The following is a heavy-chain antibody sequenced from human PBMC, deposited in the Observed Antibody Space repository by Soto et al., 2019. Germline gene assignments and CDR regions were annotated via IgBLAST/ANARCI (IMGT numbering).Heavy chain of an antibody. CDR1: GYTFTGYY. J-gene: IGHJ6*02. Sequence: ASVKVSCKASGYTFTGYYMHWVRQAPGQGLEWMGWINPNSGGTNYAQKFQGWVTMTRDTSISTAYMELSRLRSDDTAVYCCARGFLPFGVVITNYGMDVWGQGTTVTVSS. D-gene: IGHD3-3*01. V-gene: IGHV1-2*04. CDR2: INPNSGGT. CDR3: ARGFLPFGVVITNYGMDV.